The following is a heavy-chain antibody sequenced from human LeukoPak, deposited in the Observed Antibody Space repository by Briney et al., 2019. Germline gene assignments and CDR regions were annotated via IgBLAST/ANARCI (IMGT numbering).Heavy chain of an antibody. CDR2: IYYSGST. D-gene: IGHD6-19*01. CDR1: GGSISSYD. V-gene: IGHV4-59*01. J-gene: IGHJ6*04. Sequence: SETLSLTCTVSGGSISSYDWSWIRQPPGKGLEGIGYIYYSGSTNYNPSLKSRVTISVDTSKNQFSLKLSSVTAADTAVYYCARWQQWLVPTQGMDVWGKGTTDTVSS. CDR3: ARWQQWLVPTQGMDV.